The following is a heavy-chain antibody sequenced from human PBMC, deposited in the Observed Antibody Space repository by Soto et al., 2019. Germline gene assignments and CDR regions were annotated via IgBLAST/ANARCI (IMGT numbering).Heavy chain of an antibody. J-gene: IGHJ5*02. CDR1: GGTFSSYA. D-gene: IGHD6-25*01. V-gene: IGHV1-69*13. Sequence: SVKVSCKASGGTFSSYAISWVRQAPGQGLEWMGGIIPIFGTANYAQKFQGRVTITADESTSTAYMELSSLRSEDTAVYYCARDPSAGNWFDPWGQGTLVTVS. CDR3: ARDPSAGNWFDP. CDR2: IIPIFGTA.